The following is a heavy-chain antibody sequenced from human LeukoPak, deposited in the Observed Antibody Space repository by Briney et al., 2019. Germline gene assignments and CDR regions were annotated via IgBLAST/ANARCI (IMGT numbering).Heavy chain of an antibody. Sequence: SETLSLTCTVSGGSISSSSYYWGWIRQPPGKGLEWIGSTYYSGSTYYNPSLKSRVTISVDTSKNQFSLKLSSVTAADTAVYYCARHRRDYYYYGMDVWGQGTTVTVSS. J-gene: IGHJ6*02. CDR3: ARHRRDYYYYGMDV. V-gene: IGHV4-39*01. CDR1: GGSISSSSYY. CDR2: TYYSGST.